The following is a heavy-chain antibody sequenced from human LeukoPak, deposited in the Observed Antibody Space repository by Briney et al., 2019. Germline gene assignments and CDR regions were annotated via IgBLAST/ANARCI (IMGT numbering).Heavy chain of an antibody. J-gene: IGHJ4*02. V-gene: IGHV4-59*08. Sequence: SETLSLTCTVSGGSMSGYYWSWIRQPPGKGLEWIGYIYYSGSTNYNPSLKSRVTISVDASKNQFSLKLSSVTAADTAVYYCARQNSGSYYGLDYWGQGTLVTVSS. CDR2: IYYSGST. CDR1: GGSMSGYY. D-gene: IGHD1-26*01. CDR3: ARQNSGSYYGLDY.